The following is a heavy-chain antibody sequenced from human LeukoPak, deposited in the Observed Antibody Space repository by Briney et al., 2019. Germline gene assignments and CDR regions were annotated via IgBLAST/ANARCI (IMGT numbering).Heavy chain of an antibody. Sequence: PSVTLSLTCTVSGGSISSYYWSWIRQPPGKGLEWIGYIYYSGSTNYNPSLKSRVTISVDTSKNQFSLKLSSVTAADTAVYYCASSDSSSWLPDPGFYFDYWGQGTLVTVSS. V-gene: IGHV4-59*08. CDR3: ASSDSSSWLPDPGFYFDY. D-gene: IGHD6-13*01. CDR1: GGSISSYY. CDR2: IYYSGST. J-gene: IGHJ4*02.